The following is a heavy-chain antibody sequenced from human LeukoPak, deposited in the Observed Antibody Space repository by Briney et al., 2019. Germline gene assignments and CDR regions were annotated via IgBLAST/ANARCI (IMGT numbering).Heavy chain of an antibody. CDR2: TYYRSKWYY. CDR1: GDSFSSISVA. CDR3: SLARSEYHYGMDV. Sequence: SQTLSLTCAISGDSFSSISVAWNWIRQSPSRGLEWLGRTYYRSKWYYEYAVSVKGLINISPDTSKNQFSLQLTSVTPEDTAVYYCSLARSEYHYGMDVWGQGTTVTVSS. J-gene: IGHJ6*02. V-gene: IGHV6-1*01.